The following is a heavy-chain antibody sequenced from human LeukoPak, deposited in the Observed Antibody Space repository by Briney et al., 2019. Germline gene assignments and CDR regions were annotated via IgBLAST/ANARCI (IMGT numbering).Heavy chain of an antibody. CDR2: INTDGTVT. CDR1: GFTFSNYW. V-gene: IGHV3-74*01. Sequence: GGSLRLSCAASGFTFSNYWMLWVRHAPGKGLESVSRINTDGTVTTYADSVKGRFTVPRDNADNTMFLQMNSVRDEDMAVYYCATKQWLAPPPDSWGQGTPVTVSS. CDR3: ATKQWLAPPPDS. J-gene: IGHJ4*02. D-gene: IGHD6-19*01.